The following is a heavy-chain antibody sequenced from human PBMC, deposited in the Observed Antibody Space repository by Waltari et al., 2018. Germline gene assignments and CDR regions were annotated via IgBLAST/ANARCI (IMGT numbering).Heavy chain of an antibody. V-gene: IGHV3-23*01. J-gene: IGHJ2*01. Sequence: EVQLLESGGGLVQPGGSLRLSCAASGFTFSSYAMSWVRPAPGKGLEWVSAISGSGGSTYYADSVKGRFTISRDNSKNTLYLQMNSLRAEDTAVYYCAKEGGWGSVTTLPWYFDLWGRGTLVTVSS. D-gene: IGHD4-17*01. CDR1: GFTFSSYA. CDR3: AKEGGWGSVTTLPWYFDL. CDR2: ISGSGGST.